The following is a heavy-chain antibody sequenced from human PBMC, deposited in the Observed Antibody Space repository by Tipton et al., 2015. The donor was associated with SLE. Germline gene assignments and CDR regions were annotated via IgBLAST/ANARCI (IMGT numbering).Heavy chain of an antibody. Sequence: SLRLSCAASGFAVSSNYMSWVRQAPGKGLEWVSGIFWNGGVTGYAESVKGRFTISRDNAKNSLYLQMNSLRDEDTAFYYCARGGVVVPGSKIGGYYYYMDVWGKGTTVTVSS. V-gene: IGHV3-20*04. J-gene: IGHJ6*03. CDR1: GFAVSSNY. D-gene: IGHD2-2*01. CDR3: ARGGVVVPGSKIGGYYYYMDV. CDR2: IFWNGGVT.